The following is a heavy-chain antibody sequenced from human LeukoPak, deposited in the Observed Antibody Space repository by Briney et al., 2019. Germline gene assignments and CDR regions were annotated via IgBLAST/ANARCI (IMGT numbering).Heavy chain of an antibody. CDR2: INPSGGST. D-gene: IGHD2-2*01. J-gene: IGHJ5*02. CDR1: GYTFTNYY. CDR3: ARGGRYCSSTSCYGKRDWFDP. V-gene: IGHV1-46*01. Sequence: ASLKVSCKASGYTFTNYYMHWVRQAPGQGLEWMGLINPSGGSTRYAQKFQGRVTMTRDMSTSTVYMELSSVRSEDTAVYYCARGGRYCSSTSCYGKRDWFDPWGQGTLVTVSS.